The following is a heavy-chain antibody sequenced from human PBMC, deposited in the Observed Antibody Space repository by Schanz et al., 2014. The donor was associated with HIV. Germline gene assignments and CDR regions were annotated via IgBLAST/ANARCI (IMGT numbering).Heavy chain of an antibody. CDR2: ISGSGIST. V-gene: IGHV3-NL1*01. CDR3: ARGAGPYYYYYGMDV. Sequence: QVQLVESGGGVVQPGRSLRLSCAASGFTFRSYGMHWVRQAPGKGLEWVSVISGSGISTYYADSVKGRFSISRDNSKNTLYLQMNSLRAEDTAVYYCARGAGPYYYYYGMDVWGQGTTVTVSS. CDR1: GFTFRSYG. J-gene: IGHJ6*02.